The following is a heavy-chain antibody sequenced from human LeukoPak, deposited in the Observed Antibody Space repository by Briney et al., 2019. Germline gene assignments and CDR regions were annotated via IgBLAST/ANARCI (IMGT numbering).Heavy chain of an antibody. J-gene: IGHJ6*03. V-gene: IGHV1-3*03. CDR3: AKDATTDYYYYYYMDV. CDR1: GYDFTKYA. CDR2: IDAGNGRT. Sequence: ASVKVSCKASGYDFTKYAVQWVRQAPRQRLEWMGWIDAGNGRTKYSQDFQGRVTISRDTSASIAYMELSSLRSDDMAVYYCAKDATTDYYYYYYMDVWGKGTTVTISS. D-gene: IGHD4-11*01.